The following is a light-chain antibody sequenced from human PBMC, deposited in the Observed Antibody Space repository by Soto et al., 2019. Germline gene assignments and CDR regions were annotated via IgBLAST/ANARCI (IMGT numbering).Light chain of an antibody. CDR2: EVG. J-gene: IGLJ1*01. CDR3: CSYAGSSTFSYV. CDR1: SSDAGSYNL. V-gene: IGLV2-23*02. Sequence: QSALTQPASVSGSPGQSITISCTGTSSDAGSYNLVSWYQQHPGKAPKLMIYEVGKRPSGVSNRFSGSKSGNTASLTISGLQAEDEADYCCCSYAGSSTFSYVFGTGTKSPS.